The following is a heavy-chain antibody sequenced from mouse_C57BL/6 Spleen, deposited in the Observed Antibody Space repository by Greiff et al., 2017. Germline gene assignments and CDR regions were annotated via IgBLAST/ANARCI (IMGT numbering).Heavy chain of an antibody. CDR1: GYTFTSYW. D-gene: IGHD1-1*01. J-gene: IGHJ1*03. CDR2: IEPSDSYT. CDR3: ASPYYYGSSPYV. Sequence: QVQLQQPGAELVRPGTSVKLSCKASGYTFTSYWMHWVKQRPGQGLEWIGVIEPSDSYTNYNQKFKGKATLTVDTSSSTAYMQISSLTSEDSAVYYRASPYYYGSSPYVWGTGTTVTVSS. V-gene: IGHV1-59*01.